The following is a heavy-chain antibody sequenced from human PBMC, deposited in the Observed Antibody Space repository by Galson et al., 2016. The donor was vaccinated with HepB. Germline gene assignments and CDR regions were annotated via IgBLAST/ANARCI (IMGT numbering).Heavy chain of an antibody. V-gene: IGHV3-7*03. CDR3: AGDGFVASRVFDS. CDR2: IKPDGSEK. J-gene: IGHJ4*02. CDR1: GFRISNNW. Sequence: SLRLSCAVSGFRISNNWMTWVRQSPDKGLEWVANIKPDGSEKYYVDSVTGRFTISRDNAKNSLYLQLNSLRAEDTAVNYCAGDGFVASRVFDSWGQGTLVIVSS. D-gene: IGHD2-15*01.